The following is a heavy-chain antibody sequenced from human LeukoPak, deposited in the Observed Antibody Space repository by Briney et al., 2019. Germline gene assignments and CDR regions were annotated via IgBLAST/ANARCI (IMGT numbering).Heavy chain of an antibody. Sequence: GGSLRLSCAASGFTFSSYSMNWVRQAPGKGLEWVSSISSSSYIYYADSVKGRFTISRDNAKNSLYLQMNSLRAEDTAVYYCAREREELLRAAFDIWGQGTMVTVSS. J-gene: IGHJ3*02. V-gene: IGHV3-21*01. CDR2: ISSSSYI. CDR3: AREREELLRAAFDI. D-gene: IGHD2-15*01. CDR1: GFTFSSYS.